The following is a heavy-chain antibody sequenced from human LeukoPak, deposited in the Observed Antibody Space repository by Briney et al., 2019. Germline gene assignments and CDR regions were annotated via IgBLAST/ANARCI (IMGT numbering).Heavy chain of an antibody. J-gene: IGHJ3*02. Sequence: SETLSLTCTVSGGSISSSSYCWGWLRQPPGKGLVWIGSIYYSGSTYYNPSLKSRVTISVDTSKNQFSLKLSSVTAADTAVYYCAREGSITMIVVVIGAFDIWGQGTMVTVSS. V-gene: IGHV4-39*07. D-gene: IGHD3-22*01. CDR2: IYYSGST. CDR3: AREGSITMIVVVIGAFDI. CDR1: GGSISSSSYC.